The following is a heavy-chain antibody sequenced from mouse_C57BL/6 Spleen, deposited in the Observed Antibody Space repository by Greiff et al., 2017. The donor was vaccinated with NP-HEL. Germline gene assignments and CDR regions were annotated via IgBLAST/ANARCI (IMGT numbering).Heavy chain of an antibody. J-gene: IGHJ2*01. CDR3: AMGTVDY. Sequence: EVQLQQSGPELVKPGASVKLSCKASGYTFTDYNMHWVKQSPGKGLEWIGYINPNNGGTSYNQKFKGKATLTENKSSSKAYMELRSLTSKDSAVYYCAMGTVDYCGQGTTLTVSS. CDR1: GYTFTDYN. D-gene: IGHD2-3*01. CDR2: INPNNGGT. V-gene: IGHV1-22*01.